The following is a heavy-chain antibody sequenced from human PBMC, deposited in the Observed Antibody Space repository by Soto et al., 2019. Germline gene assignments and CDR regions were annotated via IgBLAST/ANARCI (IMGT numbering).Heavy chain of an antibody. D-gene: IGHD2-2*01. CDR3: ARGGVVPAASFDY. CDR2: INHSGST. CDR1: GGSIGTSAYY. Sequence: SETLSLTCAVSGGSIGTSAYYWGWIRQAPGKGLEWIGSINHSGSTNYNPSLKSRVTISVDTSKNQFSLKLSSVTAADTAVYYCARGGVVPAASFDYWGQGTLVTVSS. V-gene: IGHV4-39*07. J-gene: IGHJ4*02.